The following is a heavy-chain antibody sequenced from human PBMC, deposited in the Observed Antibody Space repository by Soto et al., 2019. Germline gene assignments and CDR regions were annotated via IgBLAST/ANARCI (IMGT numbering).Heavy chain of an antibody. Sequence: GASVKVSCKASGYMFVTYGINWVRQAPGRGLEWMGWISAYNGNTKYAQNLQGRVTMTTDASTSTAYMEMRSLRSDDTAVYYCARALDGSGSYCCDYQGPGTLVTVSS. CDR3: ARALDGSGSYCCDY. V-gene: IGHV1-18*01. CDR1: GYMFVTYG. D-gene: IGHD3-10*01. J-gene: IGHJ4*02. CDR2: ISAYNGNT.